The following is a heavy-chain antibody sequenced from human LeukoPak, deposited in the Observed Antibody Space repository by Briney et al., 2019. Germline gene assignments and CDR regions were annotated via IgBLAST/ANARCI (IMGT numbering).Heavy chain of an antibody. Sequence: GASVQVSCKASGYTFPSYGISWVRQAPGQGRAWVGWISAYNGNTNYAQKLQGRVTMTTDTSTSTAYMELRSLRSDDTAVYYCARDRLGYSYGSGSFPGFFDYWGQGTLVTVSS. D-gene: IGHD3-10*01. CDR3: ARDRLGYSYGSGSFPGFFDY. V-gene: IGHV1-18*04. CDR1: GYTFPSYG. CDR2: ISAYNGNT. J-gene: IGHJ4*02.